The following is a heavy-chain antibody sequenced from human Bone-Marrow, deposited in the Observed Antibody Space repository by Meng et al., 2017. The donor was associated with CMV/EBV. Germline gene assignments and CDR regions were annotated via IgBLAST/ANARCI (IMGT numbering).Heavy chain of an antibody. J-gene: IGHJ5*02. CDR3: ASNDVDTAMVSTGWFDP. Sequence: GTISSYTISWVRQAPGQGLEWMGRIIPILGIANYAQKFQGRVTITADKSTSTAYMELSSLRSEDTAVYYCASNDVDTAMVSTGWFDPWGQGTLVTVSS. V-gene: IGHV1-69*02. CDR2: IIPILGIA. D-gene: IGHD5-18*01. CDR1: GTISSYT.